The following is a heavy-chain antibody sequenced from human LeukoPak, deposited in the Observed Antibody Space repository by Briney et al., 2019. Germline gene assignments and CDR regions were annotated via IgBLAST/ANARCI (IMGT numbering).Heavy chain of an antibody. Sequence: GCSLRLSCAASGFPFSSYAIHWVRQAPGKGLEYVSGISSNGGSTSYANSVKGRFTISRDNSKNTLYLQMGSLRAEDMAVYYCARSSIVVVSILDYWGEGNLVTVSS. CDR1: GFPFSSYA. CDR2: ISSNGGST. CDR3: ARSSIVVVSILDY. V-gene: IGHV3-64*01. J-gene: IGHJ4*02. D-gene: IGHD2-2*01.